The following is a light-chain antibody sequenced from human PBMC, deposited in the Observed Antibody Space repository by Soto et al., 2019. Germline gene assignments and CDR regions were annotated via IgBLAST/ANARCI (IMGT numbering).Light chain of an antibody. V-gene: IGLV2-23*01. J-gene: IGLJ1*01. CDR1: SSDIGSYDL. Sequence: QSVLTQPASVSGPLGQSIVISCTGRSSDIGSYDLVSWYQQYPGKAPKVVIFEGTKRPSGVSNRFSGSKSGNTASLTISGLQTEDEADYYCCSYAGSRTYVFGAGTKLTVL. CDR3: CSYAGSRTYV. CDR2: EGT.